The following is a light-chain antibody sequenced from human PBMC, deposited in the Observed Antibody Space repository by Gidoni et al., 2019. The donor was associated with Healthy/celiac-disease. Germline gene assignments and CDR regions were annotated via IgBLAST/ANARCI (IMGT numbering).Light chain of an antibody. Sequence: DIQLTPSPSTLSASVGDRVTITCRASQSISSWLVWYQQKPGKAPKLLVYDASSLESGVPSRFSGSGSGTEFTLTISSLQPDDFATYYCQQYNSYSSLTFGGGTKVEIK. V-gene: IGKV1-5*01. CDR1: QSISSW. J-gene: IGKJ4*01. CDR2: DAS. CDR3: QQYNSYSSLT.